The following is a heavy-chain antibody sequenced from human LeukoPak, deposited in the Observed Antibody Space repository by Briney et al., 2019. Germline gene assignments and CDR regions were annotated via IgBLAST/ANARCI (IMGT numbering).Heavy chain of an antibody. CDR1: GGPISSGGYS. CDR3: ARAPYYYGMDV. CDR2: IYHSGST. V-gene: IGHV4-30-2*01. Sequence: PSDTLSLTCAVSGGPISSGGYSWSWIRQPPGKGLEWIGYIYHSGSTYYNPSLKSRVTIAVDRSKNQFSLKLSSVTAADTAVYYCARAPYYYGMDVWGKGTTVTVSS. J-gene: IGHJ6*04.